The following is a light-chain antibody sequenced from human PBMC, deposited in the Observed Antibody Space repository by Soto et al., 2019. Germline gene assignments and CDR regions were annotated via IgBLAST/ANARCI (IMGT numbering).Light chain of an antibody. CDR1: QYMSDW. J-gene: IGKJ1*01. CDR3: QQYSSYPWT. CDR2: KAS. V-gene: IGKV1-5*03. Sequence: DIQMTQSPSTLSASIGDRVTITCRASQYMSDWLAWYQQKPGKVPKLLISKASYLESGLPLRFSGSGSGREFNLTISSLQPDDFATYYCQQYSSYPWTFGQGTKVEVK.